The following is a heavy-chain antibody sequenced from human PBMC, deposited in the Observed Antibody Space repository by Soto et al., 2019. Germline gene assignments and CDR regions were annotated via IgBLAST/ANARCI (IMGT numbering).Heavy chain of an antibody. Sequence: QVQLQESGPGLVKPSETLSLTCTVSGGSISSYYWSWIRQPPGKGLEWIGYIYYSGCTNYNPSLKSRVTISADTSKNQFSLKLSSVTAADTAVYYCARIGKRATVTTFYYYYYMDVWGKGTTVTVSS. CDR2: IYYSGCT. V-gene: IGHV4-59*08. J-gene: IGHJ6*03. CDR3: ARIGKRATVTTFYYYYYMDV. D-gene: IGHD4-17*01. CDR1: GGSISSYY.